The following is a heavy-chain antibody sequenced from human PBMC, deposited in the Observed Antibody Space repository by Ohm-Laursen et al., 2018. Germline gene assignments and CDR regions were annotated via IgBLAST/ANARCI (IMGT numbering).Heavy chain of an antibody. Sequence: SQTLSLTWAVYGGSFSGYYWNWIRQPPGKGLEWIGEINHSRSTKYNSSFKSRVTISVDTSKNQFSLKLSSVTAADTAVYYCARGFSGWWGRIDYWGQGILVTVSS. CDR3: ARGFSGWWGRIDY. J-gene: IGHJ4*02. D-gene: IGHD6-19*01. V-gene: IGHV4-34*01. CDR2: INHSRST. CDR1: GGSFSGYY.